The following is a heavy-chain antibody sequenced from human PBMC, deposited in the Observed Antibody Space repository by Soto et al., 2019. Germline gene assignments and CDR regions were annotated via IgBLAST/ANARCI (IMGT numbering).Heavy chain of an antibody. CDR3: ARGTVAGAFYFDY. Sequence: ASVKVSCKASGGTFSSYAISCVRQAPGQGLEWMGGIIPIFGTANYAQKFQGRVTITADESTSTAYMELSSLRSEDTAVYYCARGTVAGAFYFDYWGQGTLVTVSS. CDR1: GGTFSSYA. V-gene: IGHV1-69*13. J-gene: IGHJ4*02. D-gene: IGHD6-19*01. CDR2: IIPIFGTA.